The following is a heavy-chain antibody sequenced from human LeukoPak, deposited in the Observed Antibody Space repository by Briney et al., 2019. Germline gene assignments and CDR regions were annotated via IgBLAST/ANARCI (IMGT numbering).Heavy chain of an antibody. CDR1: GFTFSSYG. J-gene: IGHJ6*03. Sequence: PGGTLRLSCAASGFTFSSYGMSWVRQAPGKGLEWVSAISGSGGSTYYADSVKGRFTISRDNSKNTLYLQMNSLRAEDTAVYYCAKAGDRDYYYYYMDVWGKGTTVTISS. V-gene: IGHV3-23*01. CDR2: ISGSGGST. CDR3: AKAGDRDYYYYYMDV.